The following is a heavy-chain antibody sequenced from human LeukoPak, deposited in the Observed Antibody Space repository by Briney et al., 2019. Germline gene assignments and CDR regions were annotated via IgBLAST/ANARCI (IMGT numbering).Heavy chain of an antibody. CDR2: IYYSGST. CDR1: GGSISSYY. D-gene: IGHD3-22*01. Sequence: ASETLSLTCTVSGGSISSYYWSWIRQPPGKGLEWIGYIYYSGSTNYNPSLKSRVTISVDTSKNQFSLKLSSVTAADTAVYYCARARRYYDSSGYTGVDFDYWGQGTLVTVSS. J-gene: IGHJ4*02. CDR3: ARARRYYDSSGYTGVDFDY. V-gene: IGHV4-59*01.